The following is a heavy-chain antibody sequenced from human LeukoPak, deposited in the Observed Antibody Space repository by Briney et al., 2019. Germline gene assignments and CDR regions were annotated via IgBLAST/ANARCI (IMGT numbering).Heavy chain of an antibody. CDR1: GYTFTSYG. V-gene: IGHV1-18*01. Sequence: GASVKVSCKASGYTFTSYGISWVRQAPGQGLEWMGWISAYNGNTNYAQKLQGRVTMTRDMSTSTVYMELSSLRSEDTAVYYCARDQGYKVYYYYMDVWGKGTTVTVSS. D-gene: IGHD5-18*01. J-gene: IGHJ6*03. CDR3: ARDQGYKVYYYYMDV. CDR2: ISAYNGNT.